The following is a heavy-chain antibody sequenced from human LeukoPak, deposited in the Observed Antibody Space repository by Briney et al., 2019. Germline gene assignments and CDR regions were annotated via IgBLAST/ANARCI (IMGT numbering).Heavy chain of an antibody. CDR1: GYTFTSYA. Sequence: ASVKVSCKASGYTFTSYAMHWVRQAPGQRLEWMGGIIPIFGTANYAQKFQGRVTITADESTSTAYMELSSLRSEDTAVYYCARDPLGYCSSTSCYTTPTEFDYWGQGTLVTVSS. CDR3: ARDPLGYCSSTSCYTTPTEFDY. V-gene: IGHV1-69*13. CDR2: IIPIFGTA. J-gene: IGHJ4*02. D-gene: IGHD2-2*02.